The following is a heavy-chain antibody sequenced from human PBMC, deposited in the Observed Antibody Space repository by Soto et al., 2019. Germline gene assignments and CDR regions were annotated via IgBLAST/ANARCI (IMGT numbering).Heavy chain of an antibody. CDR3: ARDNNYFDP. CDR1: GYSFTTFG. J-gene: IGHJ5*02. V-gene: IGHV1-18*01. Sequence: ASVKVSCKASGYSFTTFGITWVRQAPGQGLEWMGGINVYNGRTNYAQKFQGRITMTTDTSTSTAYMELRSLRSDDTAIYYCARDNNYFDPWGQGTLVTVSS. CDR2: INVYNGRT.